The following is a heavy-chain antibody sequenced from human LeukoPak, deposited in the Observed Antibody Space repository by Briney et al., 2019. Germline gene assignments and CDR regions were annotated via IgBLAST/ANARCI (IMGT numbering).Heavy chain of an antibody. CDR3: VREGSVDTAMVFDY. Sequence: QPGGSLRLSCSASGFTFSSYAMHWVRQAPGKGLEYVSAISSNGGSTYQADSVKGRFNISRDNSKNTLYLQMSSLRAEDTAVYYCVREGSVDTAMVFDYWGQGTLVTVSS. J-gene: IGHJ4*02. V-gene: IGHV3-64D*09. CDR2: ISSNGGST. D-gene: IGHD5-18*01. CDR1: GFTFSSYA.